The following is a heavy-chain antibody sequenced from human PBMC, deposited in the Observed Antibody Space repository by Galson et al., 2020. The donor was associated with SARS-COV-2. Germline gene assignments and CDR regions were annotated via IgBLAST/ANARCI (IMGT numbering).Heavy chain of an antibody. J-gene: IGHJ5*02. D-gene: IGHD3-16*01. CDR3: ARGGGGWFDP. CDR1: GFTLSSYA. CDR2: ISYDGSNK. V-gene: IGHV3-30*04. Sequence: GGSLRLSCAASGFTLSSYAMHWVRQAPGKGLEWVAVISYDGSNKYYADSVKGRFTISRDNSKNTLYLQMNSLRAEDTAVYYCARGGGGWFDPWGQGTLVTVSS.